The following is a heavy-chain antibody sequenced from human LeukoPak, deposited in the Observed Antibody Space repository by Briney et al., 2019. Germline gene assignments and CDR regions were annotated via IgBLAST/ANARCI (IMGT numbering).Heavy chain of an antibody. Sequence: HPGGSLRLSCAASGFTFSSYTMSWVRQAPGKGLEWVSAISGSGGSTYYADSVKGRFTISRDNAKNSLYLQMNSLRAEDTAVYYCARAYGGDYGTVDYWGQGTLVTVSS. CDR3: ARAYGGDYGTVDY. CDR2: ISGSGGST. D-gene: IGHD4-17*01. V-gene: IGHV3-23*01. CDR1: GFTFSSYT. J-gene: IGHJ4*02.